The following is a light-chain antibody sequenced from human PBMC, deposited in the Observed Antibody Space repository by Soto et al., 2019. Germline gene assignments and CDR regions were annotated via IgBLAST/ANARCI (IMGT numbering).Light chain of an antibody. V-gene: IGLV1-44*01. CDR1: SFNIGSNT. CDR2: SNN. J-gene: IGLJ2*01. CDR3: AAWDDSLNGVV. Sequence: QSVLTQPPSASGTPGQRVTISCSGSSFNIGSNTANWYQHLPGTAPKLLIYSNNQRPSGVPDRFSGSKSATSASLAISGRQSEDEAEYYCAAWDDSLNGVVFGGGTKLTVL.